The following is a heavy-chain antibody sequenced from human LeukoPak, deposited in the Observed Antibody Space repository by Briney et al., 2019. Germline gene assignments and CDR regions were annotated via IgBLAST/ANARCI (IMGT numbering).Heavy chain of an antibody. Sequence: GGSLRLSCAASGFSFDDYAMHWVRQAPGKGLEWVSGISWNRNSIGYAESVKGRFTISRDNAKNTLFLQMNSLRPEDTAVYYCARDAPDFQLLYRDLYYYMDVWGKGTTVTVSS. V-gene: IGHV3-9*01. CDR3: ARDAPDFQLLYRDLYYYMDV. J-gene: IGHJ6*03. CDR2: ISWNRNSI. D-gene: IGHD2-2*02. CDR1: GFSFDDYA.